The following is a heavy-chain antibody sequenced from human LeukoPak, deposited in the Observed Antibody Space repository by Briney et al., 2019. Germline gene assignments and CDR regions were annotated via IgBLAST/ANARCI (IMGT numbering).Heavy chain of an antibody. CDR3: AKYGSRPVIATYYFDY. Sequence: GGSLRLSCAASGFTFSSYTMSWVRQAPGKGLEWVSAISGSGGSTYYADSVKGRFTISRDNSKNTLYLQMNSLRAEDTAVYYCAKYGSRPVIATYYFDYWGQGTLVTVSS. CDR1: GFTFSSYT. D-gene: IGHD2-21*01. CDR2: ISGSGGST. J-gene: IGHJ4*02. V-gene: IGHV3-23*01.